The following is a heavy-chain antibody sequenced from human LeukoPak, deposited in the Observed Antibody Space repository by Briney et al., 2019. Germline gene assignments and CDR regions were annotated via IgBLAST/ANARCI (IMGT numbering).Heavy chain of an antibody. D-gene: IGHD3-3*01. CDR3: ARANFWSGPDNNYYYYYMDV. Sequence: PSETLSLTCTVSGGSISSSSYYWGWIRQPPGKGLEWIGSIYYSGSTYYNPSLKSRVTISVDTSKNQFSLKLSSVTAADTAVYYCARANFWSGPDNNYYYYYMDVWGKGTTVTVSS. V-gene: IGHV4-39*07. CDR1: GGSISSSSYY. CDR2: IYYSGST. J-gene: IGHJ6*03.